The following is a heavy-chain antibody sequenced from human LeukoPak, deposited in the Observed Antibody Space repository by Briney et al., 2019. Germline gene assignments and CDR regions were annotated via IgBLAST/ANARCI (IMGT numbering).Heavy chain of an antibody. CDR3: ASSPLGYCSGGSCYSAGTYYFDY. CDR2: INHSGST. CDR1: GGSFSGYY. Sequence: SSETLSLTCAVYGGSFSGYYWSWISQPPGKGLEWIGEINHSGSTNYNPSLKSRVTISVDTSKNQFSLKLSSVTAADTAVYYCASSPLGYCSGGSCYSAGTYYFDYWGQGTLVTVSS. J-gene: IGHJ4*02. V-gene: IGHV4-34*01. D-gene: IGHD2-15*01.